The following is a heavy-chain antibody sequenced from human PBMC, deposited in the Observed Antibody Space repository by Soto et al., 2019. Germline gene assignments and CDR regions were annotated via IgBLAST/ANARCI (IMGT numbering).Heavy chain of an antibody. V-gene: IGHV1-69*13. J-gene: IGHJ5*02. CDR2: IIPIFGTA. D-gene: IGHD2-2*02. CDR3: ARGEYCSSTSCYRYNWFDP. Sequence: ASVKVSCKASGGTFSSYAISWVRQAPGQGLEWMGGIIPIFGTANYAQKFQGRVTITADESTSTAYMELSSLRSEDTAVYYCARGEYCSSTSCYRYNWFDPWGQGTLVTVSS. CDR1: GGTFSSYA.